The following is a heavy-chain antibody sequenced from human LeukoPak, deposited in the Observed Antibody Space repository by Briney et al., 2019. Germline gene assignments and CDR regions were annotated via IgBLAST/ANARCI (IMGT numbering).Heavy chain of an antibody. D-gene: IGHD3/OR15-3a*01. J-gene: IGHJ4*02. CDR2: IYYSGNT. CDR1: GVSISSSNSY. V-gene: IGHV4-39*01. CDR3: ARQTGSGLFILP. Sequence: SETLSLTCTVSGVSISSSNSYWGWIRQPPGKGLEWIGSIYYSGNTYYNASLKSQVSISIDTSKNQFSLKLTSVTAADTAVYYRARQTGSGLFILPGGQGTLVTVSS.